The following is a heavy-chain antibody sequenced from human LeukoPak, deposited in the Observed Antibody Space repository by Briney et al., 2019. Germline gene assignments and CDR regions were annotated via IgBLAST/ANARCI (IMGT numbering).Heavy chain of an antibody. CDR2: IYYSGST. Sequence: PSETLSLTCTVSGGSISSSSYYWGWIRQPPGKGLEWIGSIYYSGSTYYNPSLKSRVTIPVDTSKNQFSLKLSSVTAADTAVYYCAGTAAPGTKPFDYWGQGTLVTVSS. CDR1: GGSISSSSYY. D-gene: IGHD6-13*01. J-gene: IGHJ4*02. V-gene: IGHV4-39*07. CDR3: AGTAAPGTKPFDY.